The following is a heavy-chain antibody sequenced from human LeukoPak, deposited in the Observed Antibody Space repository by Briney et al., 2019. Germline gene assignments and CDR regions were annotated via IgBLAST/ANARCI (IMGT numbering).Heavy chain of an antibody. CDR2: ISAYNGNT. V-gene: IGHV1-18*01. D-gene: IGHD3-10*01. CDR3: ARDRRVRFGVYYGMDV. J-gene: IGHJ6*02. CDR1: GYTFTSYG. Sequence: ASVKVSCKASGYTFTSYGISWVRQAPGQGLEWMGWISAYNGNTNYAQKLQGRVTMTTDTSTSTAYMELRSLRSDDTAVCYCARDRRVRFGVYYGMDVWGQGTTVTVSS.